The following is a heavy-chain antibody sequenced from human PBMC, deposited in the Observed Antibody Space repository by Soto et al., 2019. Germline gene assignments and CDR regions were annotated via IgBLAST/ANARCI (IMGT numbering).Heavy chain of an antibody. Sequence: GESLKICCQGSGYGFTSYYIAWVRQMPGKGLEWMGIIYPGDSDTRYSPSFQGQVTISADKSISTAYLQWSSLKASDTAMYYWARQAAGSANWFDPSGQATLVTVSS. V-gene: IGHV5-51*01. D-gene: IGHD6-13*01. CDR3: ARQAAGSANWFDP. J-gene: IGHJ5*02. CDR1: GYGFTSYY. CDR2: IYPGDSDT.